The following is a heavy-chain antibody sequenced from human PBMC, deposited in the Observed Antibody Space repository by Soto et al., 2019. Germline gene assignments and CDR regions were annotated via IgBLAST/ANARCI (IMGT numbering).Heavy chain of an antibody. J-gene: IGHJ4*02. CDR3: ARDGGDGSGSYRFDY. CDR2: IYYSGST. D-gene: IGHD3-10*01. Sequence: QVQLQESGPGLVTPSPTLSLTCTVSGGSISSGGYYWSWIRQHPGKGLEWIGYIYYSGSTSYNPSLKSRVTISIDTSKNQFSLKLSSVTAADTAVYYCARDGGDGSGSYRFDYWGQGTLVTVSS. V-gene: IGHV4-31*03. CDR1: GGSISSGGYY.